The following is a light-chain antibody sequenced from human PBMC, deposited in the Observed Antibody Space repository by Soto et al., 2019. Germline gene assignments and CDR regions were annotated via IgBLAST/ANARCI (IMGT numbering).Light chain of an antibody. CDR1: SSNIGSNF. CDR2: RNN. Sequence: SVLTQPPSASGTPGQTVTISCSGSSSNIGSNFVYWYQQLPGTAPKLLIYRNNQRPSGVPDRFSGSKSGTSASLAISGLRSEDEADYYCAAWDDSLSGLVFGGGTKLTVL. CDR3: AAWDDSLSGLV. V-gene: IGLV1-47*01. J-gene: IGLJ2*01.